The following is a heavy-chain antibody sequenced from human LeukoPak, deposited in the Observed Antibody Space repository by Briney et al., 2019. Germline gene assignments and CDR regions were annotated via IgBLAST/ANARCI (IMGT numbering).Heavy chain of an antibody. CDR3: AKDGIAVGGTGALDY. CDR1: GFTFSSYS. D-gene: IGHD6-19*01. J-gene: IGHJ4*02. Sequence: PGGSLRLSCAASGFTFSSYSVSWVRHAPGKGLEWVSGISWNSGSIGYADSVKGRFTISRDNAKNSLYLQMNSLRAEDPALYYCAKDGIAVGGTGALDYWGQGTLVTVSS. CDR2: ISWNSGSI. V-gene: IGHV3-9*01.